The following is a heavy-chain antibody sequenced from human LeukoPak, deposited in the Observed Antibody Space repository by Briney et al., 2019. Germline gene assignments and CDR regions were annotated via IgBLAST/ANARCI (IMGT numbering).Heavy chain of an antibody. J-gene: IGHJ4*02. CDR1: GYIFTSYG. CDR3: ARTQTTLLLDY. Sequence: GASVKGSCKASGYIFTSYGIIWVRQAPGQGLQWMGWISAHNGNTNYAQKLQGRVTMTTDTSTSTVYMELRSLRSDDTAVYYCARTQTTLLLDYWGQGTLVTVSS. V-gene: IGHV1-18*01. CDR2: ISAHNGNT. D-gene: IGHD4-11*01.